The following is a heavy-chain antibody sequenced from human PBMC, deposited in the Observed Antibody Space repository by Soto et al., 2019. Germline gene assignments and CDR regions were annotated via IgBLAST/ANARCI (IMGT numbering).Heavy chain of an antibody. CDR1: GFTFSSYA. J-gene: IGHJ4*02. D-gene: IGHD5-12*01. CDR3: AKCGYSGYEEYYFDY. V-gene: IGHV3-23*01. Sequence: GGSLRLSCAASGFTFSSYAMSWVRQAPGKGLEWVSAISGSGGSTYYADSVKGRFTISRDNSKNTLYLQMNSLRAEDTAVYYCAKCGYSGYEEYYFDYWGQGTLVTLSX. CDR2: ISGSGGST.